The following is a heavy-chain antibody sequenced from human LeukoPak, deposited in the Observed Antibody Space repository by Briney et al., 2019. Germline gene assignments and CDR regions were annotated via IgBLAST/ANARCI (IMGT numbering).Heavy chain of an antibody. CDR3: ARHLLSSSSKGGGFDY. V-gene: IGHV4-39*01. CDR1: GGSISSSSYY. CDR2: IYYSGST. D-gene: IGHD6-6*01. J-gene: IGHJ4*02. Sequence: SETLSLTCTVSGGSISSSSYYWGWIRQPPGEGLEWIGSIYYSGSTYYNPSLKNRVTISVDTSKNQFSLKLSSVTAADTAVYYCARHLLSSSSKGGGFDYWGQGTLVTVSS.